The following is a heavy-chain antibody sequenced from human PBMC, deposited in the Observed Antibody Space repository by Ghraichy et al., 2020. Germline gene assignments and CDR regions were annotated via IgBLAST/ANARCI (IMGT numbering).Heavy chain of an antibody. Sequence: GGSLRLSCAASGLTFSDSAMHWVRQASGKGLEWIGRIRSKANNYATSYAASVNGRFTISRDDSENMASLQMNSLKSEDTAVYYCNTYSDSGTTWLDPWGQGTLVTVSS. V-gene: IGHV3-73*01. J-gene: IGHJ5*02. CDR3: NTYSDSGTTWLDP. CDR1: GLTFSDSA. D-gene: IGHD1-26*01. CDR2: IRSKANNYAT.